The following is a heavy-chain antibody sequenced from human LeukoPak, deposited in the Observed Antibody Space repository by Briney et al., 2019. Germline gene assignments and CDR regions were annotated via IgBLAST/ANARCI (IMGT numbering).Heavy chain of an antibody. V-gene: IGHV3-48*01. CDR2: ITSTSSTI. J-gene: IGHJ4*02. CDR3: ARDLREVVMDV. Sequence: GGSLRLSCVASGFTFSSYSMNWVRQAPGKGLEWVSYITSTSSTIFYADSVKGRFTISRDNAKNSLSLQMNSLRAEDTAVYYCARDLREVVMDVWGQGTLVTVSS. CDR1: GFTFSSYS. D-gene: IGHD2-15*01.